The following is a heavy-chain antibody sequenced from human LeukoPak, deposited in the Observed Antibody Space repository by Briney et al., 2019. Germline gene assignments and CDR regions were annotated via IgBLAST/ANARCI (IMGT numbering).Heavy chain of an antibody. CDR1: GYSFTSYW. CDR3: ARHAPLVRGVIYYFDH. J-gene: IGHJ4*02. D-gene: IGHD3-10*01. V-gene: IGHV5-51*01. CDR2: IYPGDYDT. Sequence: ESPKISCKGSGYSFTSYWIGWVRQMPGKGLEWMGIIYPGDYDTRYSPSFQGQVTISADKSISTDYLQWSSLKASDTAMYYCARHAPLVRGVIYYFDHWGQGTLISFYS.